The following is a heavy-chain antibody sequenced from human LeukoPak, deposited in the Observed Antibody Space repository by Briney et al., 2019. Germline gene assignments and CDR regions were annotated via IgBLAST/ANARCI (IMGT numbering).Heavy chain of an antibody. Sequence: PGGSLRLSCAASGFTFSSYSMNWVRQAPGKGLEWVSYIRSSGSTIYYADSVKGRFPISRDNARNSLYLQMNSLRAEDTAVYYCARALYYDILTGYQTHTCYFDYWGQGTLVTVSS. D-gene: IGHD3-9*01. J-gene: IGHJ4*02. V-gene: IGHV3-48*04. CDR1: GFTFSSYS. CDR3: ARALYYDILTGYQTHTCYFDY. CDR2: IRSSGSTI.